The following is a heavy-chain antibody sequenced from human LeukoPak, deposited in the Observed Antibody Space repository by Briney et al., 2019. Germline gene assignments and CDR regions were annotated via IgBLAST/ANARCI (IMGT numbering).Heavy chain of an antibody. Sequence: GGSLRLSCAASGFTFSNYAMSWVRQAPGKGLEWVSAISVSGGTTYYADSVKGRFTISRDNSKSTLYLQMNSLRAEDTAVYYCAKGTGYSSTWYDYWGQGTLVTVSS. D-gene: IGHD6-13*01. J-gene: IGHJ4*02. V-gene: IGHV3-23*01. CDR2: ISVSGGTT. CDR1: GFTFSNYA. CDR3: AKGTGYSSTWYDY.